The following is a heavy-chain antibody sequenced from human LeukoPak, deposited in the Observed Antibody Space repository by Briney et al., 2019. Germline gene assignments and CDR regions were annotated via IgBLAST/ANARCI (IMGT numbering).Heavy chain of an antibody. V-gene: IGHV1-18*01. J-gene: IGHJ4*02. CDR3: ARDDYYYDSSGYYGGFDY. CDR2: ISAYNGNT. Sequence: ASVKVSCRASGYTFTSYGISWVRQAPGQGLEWMGWISAYNGNTNYAQKLQGRVTITADESTSTAYMELSSLRSEDTAVYYCARDDYYYDSSGYYGGFDYWGQGTLVTVSS. CDR1: GYTFTSYG. D-gene: IGHD3-22*01.